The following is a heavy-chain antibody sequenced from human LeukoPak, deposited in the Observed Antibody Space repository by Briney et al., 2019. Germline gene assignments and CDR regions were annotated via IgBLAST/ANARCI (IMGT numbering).Heavy chain of an antibody. D-gene: IGHD2-2*01. CDR1: GGTFSSYA. Sequence: SVNVSCKASGGTFSSYAISWVRQAPGQGLEWMGGIIPIFGTANYAQKFQGRVTITADESTSTAYMELSSLRSEDTAVYYCARFSDIVVVPAASGPEDYWGQGTLVTVSS. V-gene: IGHV1-69*13. CDR2: IIPIFGTA. CDR3: ARFSDIVVVPAASGPEDY. J-gene: IGHJ4*02.